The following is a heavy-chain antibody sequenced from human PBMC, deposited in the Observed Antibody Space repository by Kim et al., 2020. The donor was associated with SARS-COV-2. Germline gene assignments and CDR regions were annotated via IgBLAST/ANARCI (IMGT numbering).Heavy chain of an antibody. Sequence: GGSLRLSCAASGFTFSSYDMHWVRQATGKGLEWVSAIGTAGDTYYPGSVKGRFTISRENAKNSLYLQMNSLRAGDTAVYYCARVDYYGSGSYYFDYWGQGTLVTVSS. CDR3: ARVDYYGSGSYYFDY. J-gene: IGHJ4*02. CDR1: GFTFSSYD. V-gene: IGHV3-13*01. D-gene: IGHD3-10*01. CDR2: IGTAGDT.